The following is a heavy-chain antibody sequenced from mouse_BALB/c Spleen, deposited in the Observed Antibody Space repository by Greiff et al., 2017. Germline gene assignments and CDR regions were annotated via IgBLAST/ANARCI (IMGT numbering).Heavy chain of an antibody. V-gene: IGHV5-9-4*01. J-gene: IGHJ4*01. Sequence: EVKLMESGGGLVKPGGSLKLSCAASGFTFSSYDMSWVSQSPEKRLEWVAEISSGGSYTYYPDTVTGRFTISRDNAKNTLYMEMSSLRSEDTAMYYCARESRSSGSLAMDYWGQGTTVTVSS. CDR2: ISSGGSYT. CDR3: ARESRSSGSLAMDY. CDR1: GFTFSSYD. D-gene: IGHD3-1*01.